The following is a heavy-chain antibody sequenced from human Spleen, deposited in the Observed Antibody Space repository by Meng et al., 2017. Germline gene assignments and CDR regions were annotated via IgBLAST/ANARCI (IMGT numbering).Heavy chain of an antibody. CDR1: GHNFPDYY. CDR2: INPKSGDT. D-gene: IGHD7-27*01. J-gene: IGHJ4*01. CDR3: ARSGGRSTWAEDGDY. Sequence: ASVKVSCKPSGHNFPDYYIHWVRRAPGQGLEWMGRINPKSGDTHYAQKFQARVTMTGDTSISTAYMELSGLRSDDTAMYYCARSGGRSTWAEDGDYWGQGTLVTVSS. V-gene: IGHV1-2*06.